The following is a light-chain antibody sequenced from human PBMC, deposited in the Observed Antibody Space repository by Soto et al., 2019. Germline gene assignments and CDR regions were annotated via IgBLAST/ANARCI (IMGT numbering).Light chain of an antibody. Sequence: QSVLSQPPSASGTPGQRVAISCSGSSSSIGRNTVNWYQQLPGTAPKLLIYDNNRRPSGVPDRFPGSKSGTSASLAISGLQSEDEADYYCAAWDDSLTGLNVFGTGTKVTVL. CDR1: SSSIGRNT. V-gene: IGLV1-44*01. CDR3: AAWDDSLTGLNV. J-gene: IGLJ1*01. CDR2: DNN.